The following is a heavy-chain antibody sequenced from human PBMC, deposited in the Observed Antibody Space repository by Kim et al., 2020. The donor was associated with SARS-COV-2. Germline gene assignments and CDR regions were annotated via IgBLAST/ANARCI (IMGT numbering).Heavy chain of an antibody. CDR2: IIPIFGTA. Sequence: SVKVSCKASGGTFSSYAISWVRQAPGQGLEWMGGIIPIFGTANYAQKFQGRVTITADESTSTAYMELSSLRSEDTAVYYCARDASIAAAAFGYWGQGTLVTVSS. D-gene: IGHD6-13*01. CDR1: GGTFSSYA. J-gene: IGHJ4*02. CDR3: ARDASIAAAAFGY. V-gene: IGHV1-69*13.